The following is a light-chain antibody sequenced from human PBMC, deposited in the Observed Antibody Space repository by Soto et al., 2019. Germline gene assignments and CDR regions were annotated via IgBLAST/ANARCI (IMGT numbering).Light chain of an antibody. Sequence: EIVMTQSPVTLSVSPGERATLSCRASQSVSSKLVWYQQKPGQAPRLLIYGAFTRATGVPARFSGSGSGTEFTLTISSLQSEDSAVYYCHQYYNWPHTFGQGTKLEIK. V-gene: IGKV3-15*01. CDR3: HQYYNWPHT. CDR2: GAF. J-gene: IGKJ2*01. CDR1: QSVSSK.